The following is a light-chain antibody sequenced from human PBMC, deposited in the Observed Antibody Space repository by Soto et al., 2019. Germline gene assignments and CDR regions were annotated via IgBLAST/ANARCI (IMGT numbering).Light chain of an antibody. CDR3: QQYYSYRWT. V-gene: IGKV1-8*01. CDR1: QGVSSY. J-gene: IGKJ1*01. Sequence: AIGLTQSPGSLSASTGDRVTISCRASQGVSSYLAWYQQKPGKAPKLLIYAASTMQSGVPARFSGSGSGTDFTLTISCLQPEDFATYYCQQYYSYRWTFGQGTKVEIK. CDR2: AAS.